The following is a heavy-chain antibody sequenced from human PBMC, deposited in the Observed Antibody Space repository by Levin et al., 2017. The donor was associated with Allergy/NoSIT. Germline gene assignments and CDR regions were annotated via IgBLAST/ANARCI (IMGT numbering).Heavy chain of an antibody. Sequence: LSLTCAASGFPFDDYAMHWVRQVPGKGLEWVSGITWNSGRTGYAESVKGRFTISRDNAENSLHLQMNSLRGEDTALYYCVKGRSTTVTAHAFDIWGQGTMVTVSS. CDR2: ITWNSGRT. CDR1: GFPFDDYA. D-gene: IGHD4-17*01. J-gene: IGHJ3*02. CDR3: VKGRSTTVTAHAFDI. V-gene: IGHV3-9*01.